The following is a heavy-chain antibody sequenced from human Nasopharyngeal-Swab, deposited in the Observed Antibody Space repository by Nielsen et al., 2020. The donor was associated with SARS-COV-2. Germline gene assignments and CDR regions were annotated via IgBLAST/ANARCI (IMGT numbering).Heavy chain of an antibody. J-gene: IGHJ4*02. CDR2: ISGSGGST. CDR3: AKEMPGYSGPGRYNCYFDS. Sequence: WIRQPPGKGLEWVSAISGSGGSTYYADSVEGRFTISRDNSKNTLFLQMSSLRAEDTAVYFCAKEMPGYSGPGRYNCYFDSWGQGAQVTVSS. V-gene: IGHV3-23*01. D-gene: IGHD3-16*02.